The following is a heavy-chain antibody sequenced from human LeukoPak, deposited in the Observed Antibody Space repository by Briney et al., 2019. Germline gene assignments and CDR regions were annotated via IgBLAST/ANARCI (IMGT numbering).Heavy chain of an antibody. V-gene: IGHV3-48*03. J-gene: IGHJ6*04. CDR3: AELGITMIGGV. CDR1: GFTFSSYE. Sequence: GGALRLSCAASGFTFSSYEMNEVRQAPAKGREWVSYISSSGSTIYYADSVKGRFTISRDNAKNSLYLQMNSLRAENTAVYYCAELGITMIGGVWGKGITVTISS. CDR2: ISSSGSTI. D-gene: IGHD3-10*02.